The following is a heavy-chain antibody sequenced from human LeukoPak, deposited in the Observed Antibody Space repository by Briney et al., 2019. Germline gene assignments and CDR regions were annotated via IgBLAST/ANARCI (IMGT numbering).Heavy chain of an antibody. CDR1: GFTFDDYA. D-gene: IGHD1-26*01. CDR2: ISWNSGSI. CDR3: ARDNSVGDNAWWFDP. V-gene: IGHV3-9*01. J-gene: IGHJ5*02. Sequence: GGSLRLSCAASGFTFDDYAMHWVRQAPGKGLEWVSGISWNSGSIGYADSVKGRFTISRDNAKNSLYLQMNSLRAEDTAIYYCARDNSVGDNAWWFDPWGQGTLVTVSS.